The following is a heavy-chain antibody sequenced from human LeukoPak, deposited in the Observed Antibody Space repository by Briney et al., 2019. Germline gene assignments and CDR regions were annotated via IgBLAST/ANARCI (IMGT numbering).Heavy chain of an antibody. J-gene: IGHJ4*02. CDR1: GGSISSYY. Sequence: SETLPLTCSVSGGSISSYYWSWIRQPPGKGLEWIGLIYYTGSTNYNPSLKSRVTISLDTSKNQFSLKLSSVTAADTAVYYCARYGSGSYRQFDYWGQGTLVTVSS. CDR2: IYYTGST. V-gene: IGHV4-59*01. CDR3: ARYGSGSYRQFDY. D-gene: IGHD3-10*01.